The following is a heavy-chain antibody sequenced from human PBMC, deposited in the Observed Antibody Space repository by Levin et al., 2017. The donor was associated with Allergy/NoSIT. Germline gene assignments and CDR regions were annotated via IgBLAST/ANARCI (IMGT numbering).Heavy chain of an antibody. CDR1: GFTFSNAW. D-gene: IGHD3-10*01. CDR2: IKSKTDGGTT. Sequence: GGSLRLSCAASGFTFSNAWMSWVRQAPGKGLEWVGRIKSKTDGGTTDYAAPVKGRFTISRDDSKNTLYLQMNSLKTEDTAVYYCTTVRYYLGSGSYYMLDYWGQGTLVTVSS. V-gene: IGHV3-15*01. CDR3: TTVRYYLGSGSYYMLDY. J-gene: IGHJ4*02.